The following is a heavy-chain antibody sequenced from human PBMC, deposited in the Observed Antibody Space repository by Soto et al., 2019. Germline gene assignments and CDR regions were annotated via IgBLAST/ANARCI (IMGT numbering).Heavy chain of an antibody. CDR2: MNPNSGNT. V-gene: IGHV1-8*01. CDR1: GYTFTSYD. D-gene: IGHD3-3*01. CDR3: AIDNDFWSGYYVKEFDY. Sequence: GASVKVSCKASGYTFTSYDINWVRQATGQGLEWMGWMNPNSGNTGYAQKFQGRVTMTRNTSISTAYMELSSLRSEDTAVYYCAIDNDFWSGYYVKEFDYWGQGTLVTVPS. J-gene: IGHJ4*02.